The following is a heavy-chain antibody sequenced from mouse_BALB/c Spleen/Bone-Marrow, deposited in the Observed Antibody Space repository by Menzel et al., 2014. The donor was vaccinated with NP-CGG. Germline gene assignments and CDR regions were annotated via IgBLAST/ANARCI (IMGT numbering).Heavy chain of an antibody. CDR3: ARLSYYGRFAY. Sequence: EVQGVESGGGLVQPGGSLKLSCAASGFDFSGYWMSWVRQAPGKGLEWIGEINPDSSTINYTPSLKDQFIISRDNAKNTLYLQMSKVRSEDTALYYCARLSYYGRFAYWGQGTLVTVSA. CDR1: GFDFSGYW. V-gene: IGHV4-1*02. J-gene: IGHJ3*01. D-gene: IGHD1-1*01. CDR2: INPDSSTI.